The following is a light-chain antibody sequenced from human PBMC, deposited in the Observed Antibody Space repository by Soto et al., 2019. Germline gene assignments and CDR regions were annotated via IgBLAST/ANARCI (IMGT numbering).Light chain of an antibody. V-gene: IGLV2-14*01. Sequence: QSVLTQPASVSGSPGQSITISCTGTSTDIGDYSYVSWYQQHPGKAPKHMIYEVSNRPSGVSNRFSGSKSGNTASLTISGLQAEDEADYYCTSYTRSTARVFGGGTKLTVL. CDR2: EVS. CDR1: STDIGDYSY. CDR3: TSYTRSTARV. J-gene: IGLJ2*01.